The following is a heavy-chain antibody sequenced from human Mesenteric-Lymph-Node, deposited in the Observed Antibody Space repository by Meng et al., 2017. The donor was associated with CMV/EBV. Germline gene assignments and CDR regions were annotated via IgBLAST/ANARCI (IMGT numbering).Heavy chain of an antibody. CDR1: GSSITRGGYY. V-gene: IGHV4-31*02. Sequence: YGSSITRGGYYWSWIRQHPERDLEWIEFTYYGGNTYYIPSLESRVTVSLDTSKNQFSLKLTSVTAADTAVYYCGGGGGHRSAWVDYWGQGTLVTVSS. CDR3: GGGGGHRSAWVDY. J-gene: IGHJ4*02. CDR2: TYYGGNT. D-gene: IGHD3-10*01.